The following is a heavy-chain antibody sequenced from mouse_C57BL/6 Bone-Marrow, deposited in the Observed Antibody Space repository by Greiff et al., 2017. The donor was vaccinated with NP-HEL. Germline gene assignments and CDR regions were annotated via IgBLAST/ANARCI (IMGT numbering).Heavy chain of an antibody. CDR2: INPSSGYT. CDR3: ARFPPHYSPYAIDY. D-gene: IGHD2-12*01. Sequence: QVQLKQSGAELAKPGASVKLSCKASGYTFTSYWMHWVKQRPGQGLEWIGYINPSSGYTKYNQKFKDKATLTADKSSSRAYMQLSSLTYEDSAVYYCARFPPHYSPYAIDYWGQGTSVTVSS. V-gene: IGHV1-7*01. J-gene: IGHJ4*01. CDR1: GYTFTSYW.